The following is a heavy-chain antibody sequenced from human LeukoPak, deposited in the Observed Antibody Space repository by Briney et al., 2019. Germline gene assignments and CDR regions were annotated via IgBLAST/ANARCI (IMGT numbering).Heavy chain of an antibody. CDR1: GYTFTTYY. CDR3: ARGSRPVYNLLTGKRYFDY. V-gene: IGHV1-46*01. Sequence: AASVKVSCKASGYTFTTYYVHWVRQAPGQGLEWMGIINPSGGSTTYAQKLRGRLTMTRDMSTSTVYMELSSLRSEDTAVYYCARGSRPVYNLLTGKRYFDYWGQGTLLTVSS. J-gene: IGHJ4*02. D-gene: IGHD3-9*01. CDR2: INPSGGST.